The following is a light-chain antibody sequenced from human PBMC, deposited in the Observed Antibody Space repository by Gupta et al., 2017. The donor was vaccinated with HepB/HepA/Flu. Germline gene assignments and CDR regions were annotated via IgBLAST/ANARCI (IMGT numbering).Light chain of an antibody. CDR3: QQDNSYWT. CDR2: KAS. V-gene: IGKV1-5*03. Sequence: IQMTQSPSNLSASVGDRVTITCRVSQSINSWLAWYQQKPGKAPKLLIYKASSLESGVPSRLSGSGSGTEFTLTISSLQPDDFATYYCQQDNSYWTFGQGTQVEIK. CDR1: QSINSW. J-gene: IGKJ1*01.